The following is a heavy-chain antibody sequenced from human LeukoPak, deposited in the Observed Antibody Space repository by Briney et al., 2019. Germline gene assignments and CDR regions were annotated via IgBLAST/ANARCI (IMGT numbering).Heavy chain of an antibody. D-gene: IGHD6-19*01. CDR3: AGGRYSSGWYGDFDY. CDR2: INPSGGST. CDR1: GYTFTSYY. J-gene: IGHJ4*02. V-gene: IGHV1-46*01. Sequence: ASVKVSCKASGYTFTSYYMHWVRQAPGQGLEWMGIINPSGGSTSYAQKFQDRVTMTRDTSTSTVYMELSSLRSEDTAVYYCAGGRYSSGWYGDFDYWGQGTLVTVSS.